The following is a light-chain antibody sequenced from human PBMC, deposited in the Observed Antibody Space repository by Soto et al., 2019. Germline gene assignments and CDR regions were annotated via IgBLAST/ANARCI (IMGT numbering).Light chain of an antibody. CDR3: QQYGSSPGT. CDR1: QSVGSN. V-gene: IGKV3-15*01. J-gene: IGKJ4*01. Sequence: EIVMTQSPATLSVSPGERATLSCRASQSVGSNIAWYQQRPGQAPRLLIHSASTRATDIPARFSGSGSGTEFALTVSSLQSEDFAVYYCQQYGSSPGTFGGGTKVDIK. CDR2: SAS.